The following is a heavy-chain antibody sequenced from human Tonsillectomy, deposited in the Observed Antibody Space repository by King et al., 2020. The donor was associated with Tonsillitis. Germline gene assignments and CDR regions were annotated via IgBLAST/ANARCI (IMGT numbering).Heavy chain of an antibody. V-gene: IGHV3-9*01. CDR2: ISWNSESL. Sequence: VQLVESGGGLVQPGRSLRLSCSASGFSFDDYAMHWIRQAPGKGLEWVSGISWNSESLGYADSVKGRFTISRDNAKNSLYLQMNSLRAEDTALYYCAKDFYESSAYGYDYWGQGTLVTVSS. CDR3: AKDFYESSAYGYDY. D-gene: IGHD3-22*01. CDR1: GFSFDDYA. J-gene: IGHJ4*02.